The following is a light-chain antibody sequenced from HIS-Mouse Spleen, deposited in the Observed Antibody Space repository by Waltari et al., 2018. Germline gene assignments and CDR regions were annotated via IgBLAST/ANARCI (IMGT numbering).Light chain of an antibody. J-gene: IGLJ2*01. CDR2: EDR. V-gene: IGLV3-10*01. Sequence: SYELTQPPSVSVSPGQTARITCSGDALPKKYAYWYQQKSGQAPVLVIYEDRKRPSGIPRRLSGSSSGTMATLTSSGAQVEDEADYYCYSTDSSGNHRVFGGGTKLTVL. CDR3: YSTDSSGNHRV. CDR1: ALPKKY.